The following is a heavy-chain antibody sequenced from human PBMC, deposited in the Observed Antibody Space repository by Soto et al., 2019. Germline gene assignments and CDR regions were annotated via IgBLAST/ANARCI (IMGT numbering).Heavy chain of an antibody. CDR1: GGTFSSYA. CDR3: ASTRPGYSYGPFDY. D-gene: IGHD5-18*01. CDR2: IIPIFSTA. V-gene: IGHV1-69*13. J-gene: IGHJ4*02. Sequence: GASVKVSCKASGGTFSSYAISWVRQAPGQGLEWMGGIIPIFSTANYAQKFQGRVTITADESTSTAYMELSSLRSEDTAVYYCASTRPGYSYGPFDYWGQGTLVTVSS.